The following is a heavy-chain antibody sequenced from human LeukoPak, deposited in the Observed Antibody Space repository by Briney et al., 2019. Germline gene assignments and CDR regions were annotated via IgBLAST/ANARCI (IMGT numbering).Heavy chain of an antibody. J-gene: IGHJ4*02. V-gene: IGHV3-48*01. D-gene: IGHD6-19*01. CDR2: ISSSSTI. CDR3: ARTQWLVSYDY. Sequence: PGGSLRLSCAASGFTFSSYSMNWVRQAPGKGLEWVSYISSSSTIYYADSVKGRFTISRDNAKNSLYLQMNSLGAEDKAVYYCARTQWLVSYDYWGQGTLVTVSS. CDR1: GFTFSSYS.